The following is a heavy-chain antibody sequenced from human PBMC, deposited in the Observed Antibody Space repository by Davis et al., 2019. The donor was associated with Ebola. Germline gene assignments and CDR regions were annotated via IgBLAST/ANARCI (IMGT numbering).Heavy chain of an antibody. V-gene: IGHV3-23*01. CDR3: AKASQDDYGDYQEIYYYYGMDV. J-gene: IGHJ6*02. Sequence: PGGSLRLSCAASGFTFSDYYMSWVRQAPGKGLEWVSAISGSGGSTYYADSVKGRFTISRDNSKNTLYLQMNSLRAEDTAVYYCAKASQDDYGDYQEIYYYYGMDVWGQGTTVTVSS. CDR2: ISGSGGST. CDR1: GFTFSDYY. D-gene: IGHD4-17*01.